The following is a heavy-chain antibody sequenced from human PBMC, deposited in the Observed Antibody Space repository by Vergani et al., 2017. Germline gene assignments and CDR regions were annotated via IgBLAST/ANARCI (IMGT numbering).Heavy chain of an antibody. Sequence: EVQLLESGGGLVQPGGSLRLLCAASGFTFSSYAMSWVRQAPGKGLEWVSAIRGSGGSTYYADSVKGRFTISRDNSKNTLYLQMNSLRAEDTAVYYCAKGPGVADCFDYWGQGTLVTVSS. D-gene: IGHD3-10*01. V-gene: IGHV3-23*01. CDR1: GFTFSSYA. CDR2: IRGSGGST. CDR3: AKGPGVADCFDY. J-gene: IGHJ4*02.